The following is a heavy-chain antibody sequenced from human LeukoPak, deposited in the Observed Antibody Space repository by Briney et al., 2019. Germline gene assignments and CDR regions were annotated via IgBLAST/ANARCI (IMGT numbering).Heavy chain of an antibody. D-gene: IGHD2-8*02. CDR3: ATDLNTGGAADY. CDR1: GYTLTDYY. Sequence: ASVKVSCKASGYTLTDYYMHWVRQAPGQGLEWMGRINPNSGGTNYAQKFQGRVTMTRDTSISTVYMELSRLRSDDTAVYYCATDLNTGGAADYWGQGTLVTVSS. J-gene: IGHJ4*02. CDR2: INPNSGGT. V-gene: IGHV1-2*06.